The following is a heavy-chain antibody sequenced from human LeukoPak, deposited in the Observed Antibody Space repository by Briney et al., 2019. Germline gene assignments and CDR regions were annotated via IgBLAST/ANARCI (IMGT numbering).Heavy chain of an antibody. D-gene: IGHD3-10*01. CDR1: GGSISSYY. J-gene: IGHJ4*02. Sequence: PSETLSLTCTVSGGSISSYYWNWIRRPPRKGLEWIGYIFYSGSTNYNPSLESRVTISVDTSKNQFSLKLSSVTAADTAVYYCAGDTYGSDYWGQGTLVTVSS. V-gene: IGHV4-59*01. CDR2: IFYSGST. CDR3: AGDTYGSDY.